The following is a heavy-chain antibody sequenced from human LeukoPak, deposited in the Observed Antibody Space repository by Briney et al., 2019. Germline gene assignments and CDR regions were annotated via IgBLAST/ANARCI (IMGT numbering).Heavy chain of an antibody. V-gene: IGHV3-9*03. CDR3: AKGLGDYYDSSGPFDY. J-gene: IGHJ4*02. CDR1: GFTFDDYA. CDR2: ISWNSGSI. Sequence: PGGSLRLSCAASGFTFDDYAMHWVRQAPAKGLEWVSGISWNSGSIGYADSVKGRFTISRDNAKNSLYLQMNSLRAEDMASYYCAKGLGDYYDSSGPFDYWGQGTLVTVSS. D-gene: IGHD3-22*01.